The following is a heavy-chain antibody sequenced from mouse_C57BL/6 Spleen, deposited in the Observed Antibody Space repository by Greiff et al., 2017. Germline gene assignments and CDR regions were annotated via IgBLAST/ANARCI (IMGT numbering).Heavy chain of an antibody. CDR2: IWWDDDK. CDR3: ARIITTVVATMYFDV. J-gene: IGHJ1*03. V-gene: IGHV8-8*01. Sequence: QVTLKVSGPGILQPSQTLSLTCSFSGFSLSTFGMGVGWIRQPSGKGLEWLAHIWWDDDKYYNPALKSRLTISKDTSKNQVFLKIANVDTAYTATYYCARIITTVVATMYFDVWGTGTTVTVSS. D-gene: IGHD1-1*01. CDR1: GFSLSTFGMG.